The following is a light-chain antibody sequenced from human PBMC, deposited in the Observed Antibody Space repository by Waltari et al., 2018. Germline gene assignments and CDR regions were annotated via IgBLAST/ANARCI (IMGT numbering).Light chain of an antibody. Sequence: QSALTQPASVSGSPGQPITISCTGTSSDVGSYNLVSWYQHYPGKAPKLMIYEGTKRPSGVSNRFSGSKSGNTASLTISGLQAEDEADYHCCSYAHSSRVVFGGGTKVTVL. CDR3: CSYAHSSRVV. J-gene: IGLJ2*01. V-gene: IGLV2-23*01. CDR2: EGT. CDR1: SSDVGSYNL.